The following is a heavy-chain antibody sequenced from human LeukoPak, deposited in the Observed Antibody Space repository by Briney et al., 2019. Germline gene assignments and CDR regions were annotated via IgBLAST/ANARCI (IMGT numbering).Heavy chain of an antibody. V-gene: IGHV4-4*07. J-gene: IGHJ4*02. D-gene: IGHD1-14*01. Sequence: SETLSLTCTVSGGSISSYYWSWIRQPAGKGLEWIGRIFSSGSTNYNPSLKTRVTMSVDTSKNQSSLRLSSVTAADTAVYYCARDRGTTFDYWGQGTLVTVSS. CDR3: ARDRGTTFDY. CDR1: GGSISSYY. CDR2: IFSSGST.